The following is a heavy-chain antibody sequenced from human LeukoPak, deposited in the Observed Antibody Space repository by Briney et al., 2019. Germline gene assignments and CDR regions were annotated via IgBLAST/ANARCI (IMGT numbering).Heavy chain of an antibody. CDR2: IYTSGST. Sequence: PSETLSLTCTVSGGSISSYYWSWIRQPPGKGLEWIGYIYTSGSTNYNPSLKSRVTISVGTSKNQFSLKLSSVTAADTAVYYCARRRHSSSWYDYWGQGTLVTVSS. V-gene: IGHV4-4*09. J-gene: IGHJ4*02. CDR1: GGSISSYY. CDR3: ARRRHSSSWYDY. D-gene: IGHD6-13*01.